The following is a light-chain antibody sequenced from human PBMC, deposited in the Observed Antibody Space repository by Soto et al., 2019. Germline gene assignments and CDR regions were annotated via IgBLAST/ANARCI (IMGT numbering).Light chain of an antibody. CDR2: RAS. CDR1: QSLSGNY. Sequence: NVVTQSPGTLSLSPGQRATLSCRARQSLSGNYLAWYQQKPGQAPRVLIYRASIRATGISDRFSGSGSGTDFTLTISRLEPEDFAVYYCQHYGASPWTFGQGTMVDI. V-gene: IGKV3-20*01. CDR3: QHYGASPWT. J-gene: IGKJ1*01.